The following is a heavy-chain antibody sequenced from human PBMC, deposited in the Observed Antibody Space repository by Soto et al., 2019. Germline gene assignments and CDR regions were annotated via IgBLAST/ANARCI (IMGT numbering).Heavy chain of an antibody. Sequence: ASVKVSCKASGYTFTSYAMHWVRQAPGQRLEWMGWINAGNGNTKYSQKFQGRVTITRDTSASTAYMELSSLGSEDTAVYYCARPWLTDAFDIWGQGTMVTVSS. CDR1: GYTFTSYA. D-gene: IGHD6-19*01. CDR3: ARPWLTDAFDI. J-gene: IGHJ3*02. V-gene: IGHV1-3*01. CDR2: INAGNGNT.